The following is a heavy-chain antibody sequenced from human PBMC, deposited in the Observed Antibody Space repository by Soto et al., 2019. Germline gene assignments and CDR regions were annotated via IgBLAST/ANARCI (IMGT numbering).Heavy chain of an antibody. J-gene: IGHJ4*02. CDR3: ARRDSGGFYRFFDS. Sequence: SVKVSCKASGGSLSTNPISWVRQAPGQGLEWMGGTGSGTGPGNHAQKFQGRLTVTADKSTSTVYMELTNLSSEDTAVYYCARRDSGGFYRFFDSWGQGTLVPVSS. V-gene: IGHV1-69*06. CDR1: GGSLSTNP. D-gene: IGHD2-15*01. CDR2: TGSGTGPG.